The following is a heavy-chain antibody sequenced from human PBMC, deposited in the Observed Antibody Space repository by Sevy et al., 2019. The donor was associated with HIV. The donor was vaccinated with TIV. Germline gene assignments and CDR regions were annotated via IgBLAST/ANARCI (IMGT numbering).Heavy chain of an antibody. Sequence: SETLSLTCAVSGYSISSGYYWGWIRQPPGKGLEWIGSIYHSGSTYYNPSLKSRFTISVDTSKNQFSLKLSSVTAADTAVYYCARDTAMATSAYYYGMDVWGQGTTVTVSS. J-gene: IGHJ6*02. CDR1: GYSISSGYY. D-gene: IGHD5-18*01. CDR2: IYHSGST. CDR3: ARDTAMATSAYYYGMDV. V-gene: IGHV4-38-2*02.